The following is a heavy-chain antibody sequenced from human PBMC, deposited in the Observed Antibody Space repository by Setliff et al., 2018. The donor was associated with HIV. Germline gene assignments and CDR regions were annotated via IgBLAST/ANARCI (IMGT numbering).Heavy chain of an antibody. CDR1: NVSINSYY. CDR2: ISSSGTT. Sequence: SETLSLTCTVSNVSINSYYWSWIRQPAGRALEWIGRISSSGTTNYNPSLKSRVKMSIDTSKNQFSLKLSSVTAADTAVYFCARDIQAAGTGWFDPWGQGTLVTVSS. J-gene: IGHJ5*02. CDR3: ARDIQAAGTGWFDP. D-gene: IGHD6-13*01. V-gene: IGHV4-4*07.